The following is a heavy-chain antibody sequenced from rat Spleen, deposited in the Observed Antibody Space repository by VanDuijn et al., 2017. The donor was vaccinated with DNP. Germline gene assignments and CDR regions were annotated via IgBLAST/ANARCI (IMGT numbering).Heavy chain of an antibody. D-gene: IGHD4-3*01. V-gene: IGHV5-22*01. CDR1: GFTFSAYY. CDR3: VRWNSGHFDY. J-gene: IGHJ2*01. CDR2: IGSPAYAP. Sequence: EVQLVESGGGLVQPGRSLKLSCAASGFTFSAYYVAWVRQAPAKGLEWVASIGSPAYAPYYGDSVKGRFTISRDNAKSTLYLQMNSLRSEDMATYYCVRWNSGHFDYWGQGVMVTVSS.